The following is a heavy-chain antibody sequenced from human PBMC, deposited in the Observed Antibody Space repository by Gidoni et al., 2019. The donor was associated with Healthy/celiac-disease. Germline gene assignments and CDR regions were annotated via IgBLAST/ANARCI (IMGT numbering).Heavy chain of an antibody. V-gene: IGHV3-23*01. Sequence: EVQLLESGGGLVQPGGSLRLSCAASGFTFIRYAMSWVRQAPGKGLAWVSAISGSGGSTYYADTVKGRFTISRDNSKNTLYLQMNSLRAEDTAVYYCAKDRIAAAGTPYYFDYWGQGTLVTVSS. CDR2: ISGSGGST. CDR3: AKDRIAAAGTPYYFDY. CDR1: GFTFIRYA. D-gene: IGHD6-13*01. J-gene: IGHJ4*02.